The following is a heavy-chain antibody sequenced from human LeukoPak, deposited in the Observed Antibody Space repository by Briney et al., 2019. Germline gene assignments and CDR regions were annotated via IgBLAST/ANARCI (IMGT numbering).Heavy chain of an antibody. V-gene: IGHV4-59*08. D-gene: IGHD1-14*01. J-gene: IGHJ3*02. CDR2: ILYSGST. CDR3: ARHRGQYNAHDAFDI. Sequence: SETLSLTCTVSGGSVSGHYWSWIRHTPGKGLEWIGYILYSGSTRYNPSLGSRVTISVDTSKDLFSLKLTSVTAADTALYYCARHRGQYNAHDAFDIWGQGTLVAVSS. CDR1: GGSVSGHY.